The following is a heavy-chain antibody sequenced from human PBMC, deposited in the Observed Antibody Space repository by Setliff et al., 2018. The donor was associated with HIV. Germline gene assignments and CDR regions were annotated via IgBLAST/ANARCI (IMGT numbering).Heavy chain of an antibody. V-gene: IGHV3-74*03. CDR2: INHDGSII. CDR1: KFPLSDLWMYW. D-gene: IGHD7-27*01. J-gene: IGHJ4*02. Sequence: GSLRLSCADAKFPLSDLWMYWMHWIRQVPGKGLMWVAAINHDGSIIKYADSVKGQFTISRDDAKNTVYLQMNSLRGDDTAVYYCATIPWGLFDYWGQGKLVTVSS. CDR3: ATIPWGLFDY.